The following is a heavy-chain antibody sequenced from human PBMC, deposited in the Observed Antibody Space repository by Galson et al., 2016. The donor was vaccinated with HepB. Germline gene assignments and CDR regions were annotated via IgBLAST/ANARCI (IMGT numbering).Heavy chain of an antibody. CDR2: SSPDGSDT. J-gene: IGHJ4*02. CDR3: ARDGVGGAPYDC. CDR1: GFTLNGYW. D-gene: IGHD1-26*01. V-gene: IGHV3-74*01. Sequence: SLRLSCAASGFTLNGYWMNWVRQAPGKGLVWVAHSSPDGSDTRYADSVTGRFTFSRDDAKNALYMQMNSLRAEDTAVYYCARDGVGGAPYDCWGQGALVIVSS.